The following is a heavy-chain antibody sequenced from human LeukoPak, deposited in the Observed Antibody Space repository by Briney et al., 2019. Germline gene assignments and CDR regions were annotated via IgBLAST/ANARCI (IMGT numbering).Heavy chain of an antibody. V-gene: IGHV3-7*03. Sequence: RQVPGRGPEWVANVNRDGSETYYLDSVKGRFTISKDNAKNSLYLQMNSLRAEDTALYHCARNNGMDVWGQGTTVIVSS. CDR2: VNRDGSET. CDR3: ARNNGMDV. J-gene: IGHJ6*02.